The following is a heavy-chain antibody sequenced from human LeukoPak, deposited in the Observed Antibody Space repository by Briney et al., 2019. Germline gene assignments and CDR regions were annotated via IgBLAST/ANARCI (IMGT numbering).Heavy chain of an antibody. D-gene: IGHD3-10*01. CDR1: GGSISSYY. CDR3: ARGQFINYYYYYMDV. J-gene: IGHJ6*03. Sequence: PSETLSLTCTVSGGSISSYYWSWIRQPPGKGLEWIGYIYYSGSTNYNPSLKSRVTISVDTSKNQFSLKLSSVTAADTAVYYCARGQFINYYYYYMDVWGKGTTVTVSS. CDR2: IYYSGST. V-gene: IGHV4-59*01.